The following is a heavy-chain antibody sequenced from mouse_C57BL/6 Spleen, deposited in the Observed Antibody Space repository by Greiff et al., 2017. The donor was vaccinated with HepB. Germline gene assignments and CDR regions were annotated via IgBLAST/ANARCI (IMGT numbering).Heavy chain of an antibody. D-gene: IGHD4-1*01. J-gene: IGHJ2*01. CDR1: GYAFTNYL. CDR3: ARSGSWDVRDY. V-gene: IGHV1-54*01. Sequence: VQLQQSGAELVRPGTSVRVSCKASGYAFTNYLIEWVKQRPGQGLEWIGVINPGSGGTNYNEKFKGKATLTADKSSSTAYMQLSSLTSEDSAVYFCARSGSWDVRDYWGQGTTLTVSS. CDR2: INPGSGGT.